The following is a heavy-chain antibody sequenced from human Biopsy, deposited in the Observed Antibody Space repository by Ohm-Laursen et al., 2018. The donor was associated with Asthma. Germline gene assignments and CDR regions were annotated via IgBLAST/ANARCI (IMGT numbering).Heavy chain of an antibody. CDR1: GGTFGSYA. J-gene: IGHJ5*02. Sequence: SSVKVSCKASGGTFGSYAISWVRQAPGQGLEWMGGIIPIFGTAKYAEKFQGRVTITADESSAYMELRSLTFEDMAMYYCARDQGIAVSGSTLGWFDPWGQGTLVTVSS. V-gene: IGHV1-69*01. D-gene: IGHD6-19*01. CDR3: ARDQGIAVSGSTLGWFDP. CDR2: IIPIFGTA.